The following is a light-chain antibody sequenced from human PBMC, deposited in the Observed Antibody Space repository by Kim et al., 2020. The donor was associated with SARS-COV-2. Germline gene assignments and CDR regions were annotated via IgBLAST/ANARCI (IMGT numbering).Light chain of an antibody. CDR1: QDISNY. J-gene: IGKJ2*01. CDR2: DAS. Sequence: SASVGDRVTITCQASQDISNYLNWYHQKPGKAPKLLIYDASNLETGVPSRFSGSGSGTDFTVSISSLQPEDIATYDCQQYDNLPYTFGQGTKLEI. V-gene: IGKV1-33*01. CDR3: QQYDNLPYT.